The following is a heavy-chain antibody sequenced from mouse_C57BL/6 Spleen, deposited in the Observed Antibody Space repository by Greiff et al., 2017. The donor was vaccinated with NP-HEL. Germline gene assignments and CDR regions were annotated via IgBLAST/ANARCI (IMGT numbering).Heavy chain of an antibody. CDR2: ISDGGSYT. CDR3: ATTVVATSSYFDY. D-gene: IGHD1-1*01. V-gene: IGHV5-4*03. J-gene: IGHJ2*01. Sequence: EVKVEESGGGLVKPGGSLKLSCAASGFTFSSYAMSWVRQTPEKRLEWVATISDGGSYTYYPDNVKGRFTISRDNAKNNLYLQMSHLKSEDTAMYYCATTVVATSSYFDYWGQGTTLTVSS. CDR1: GFTFSSYA.